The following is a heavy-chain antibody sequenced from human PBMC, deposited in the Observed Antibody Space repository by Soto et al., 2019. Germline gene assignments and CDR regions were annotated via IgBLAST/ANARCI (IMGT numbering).Heavy chain of an antibody. J-gene: IGHJ4*02. CDR2: INHSGST. Sequence: SETLSLTCAVFGGSFSGYYWSWIRQPPGKGLEWIGEINHSGSTYYNPSLKSRVTISVDTSKNQFSLKLSSVTAADTAVYYCASTLDNGNFDYWGQGTLVTVSS. CDR3: ASTLDNGNFDY. V-gene: IGHV4-34*01. CDR1: GGSFSGYY. D-gene: IGHD1-1*01.